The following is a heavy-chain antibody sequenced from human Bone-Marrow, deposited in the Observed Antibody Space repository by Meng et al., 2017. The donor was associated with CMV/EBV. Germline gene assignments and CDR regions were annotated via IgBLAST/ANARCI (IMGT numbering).Heavy chain of an antibody. J-gene: IGHJ6*02. CDR3: ARDFTTPSEVVPAANYYYYGMDV. D-gene: IGHD2-2*01. CDR2: IYQSGST. V-gene: IGHV4-38-2*02. Sequence: SETLSLTCTVSGYSISSGYYWGWIRQPPGKGLEWIGSIYQSGSTYYNPSLKSRVTISVDTSKNQFSLKLTSVTAADTAVYYCARDFTTPSEVVPAANYYYYGMDVWGQGTTVTVSS. CDR1: GYSISSGYY.